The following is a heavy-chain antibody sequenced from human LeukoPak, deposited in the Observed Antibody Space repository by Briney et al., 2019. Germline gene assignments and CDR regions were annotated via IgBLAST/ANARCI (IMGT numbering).Heavy chain of an antibody. J-gene: IGHJ4*02. CDR3: ARDRLTTVTTSTPFDY. CDR1: GYTFPSYY. CDR2: INPSGGST. V-gene: IGHV1-46*01. D-gene: IGHD4-17*01. Sequence: ASVKVSCKSSGYTFPSYYLHWVRQAPGQGLEWMGIINPSGGSTTYRQKFQGRVTMTRDTSTSTVYMELSSLRSEDTAVYYCARDRLTTVTTSTPFDYWGQGTLVTVSS.